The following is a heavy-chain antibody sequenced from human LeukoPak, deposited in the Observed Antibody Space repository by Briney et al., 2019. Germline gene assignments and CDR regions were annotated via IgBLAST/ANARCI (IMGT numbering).Heavy chain of an antibody. Sequence: GGSLRLSCAASGFTFRNYWMSWVRQAPGKGLEWVAVISYDGSNKYYADSVKGRFTISRDNSKNTLYLQMNSLRAEDTAVYYCARVGYDFWSGYDNWFDPWGQGTLVTVSS. D-gene: IGHD3-3*01. CDR3: ARVGYDFWSGYDNWFDP. V-gene: IGHV3-30-3*01. J-gene: IGHJ5*02. CDR1: GFTFRNYW. CDR2: ISYDGSNK.